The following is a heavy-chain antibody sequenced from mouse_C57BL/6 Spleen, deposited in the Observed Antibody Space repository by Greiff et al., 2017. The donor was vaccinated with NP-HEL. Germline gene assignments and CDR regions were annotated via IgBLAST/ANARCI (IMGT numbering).Heavy chain of an antibody. Sequence: EVMLVESGGGLVKPGGSLKLSCAASGFTFSDYGMHWVRQAPEKGLEWVAYISSGSSTIYYADTVKGRFTISRDNAKNTLFLQMTSLRAEDTSMYYCATYYYAMDYWGQGTSVTVSS. CDR2: ISSGSSTI. D-gene: IGHD5-1*01. CDR3: ATYYYAMDY. CDR1: GFTFSDYG. V-gene: IGHV5-17*01. J-gene: IGHJ4*01.